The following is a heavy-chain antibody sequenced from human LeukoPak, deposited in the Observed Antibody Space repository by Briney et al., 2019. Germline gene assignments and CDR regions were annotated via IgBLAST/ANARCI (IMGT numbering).Heavy chain of an antibody. D-gene: IGHD3-22*01. V-gene: IGHV1-18*01. Sequence: ASVKVSCKASGYTFTSYGISWVRQAPGQGLEWMGWISAYNGNTNYAQKLQGRVTMTTDTSTSTAYMELRSLRSDDTAVYYCARDLPAYYYDSSGYDWFDPWGQGTLVTVSS. J-gene: IGHJ5*02. CDR2: ISAYNGNT. CDR1: GYTFTSYG. CDR3: ARDLPAYYYDSSGYDWFDP.